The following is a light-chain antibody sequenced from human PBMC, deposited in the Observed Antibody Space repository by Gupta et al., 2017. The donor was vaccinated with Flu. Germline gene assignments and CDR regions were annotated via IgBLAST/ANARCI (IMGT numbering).Light chain of an antibody. Sequence: EVVLTQSPATLSLSPGERATLSCRASQSVGTYLAWYQHKPGQTPRLLIYDASNRATGIPARYSGSGSGKDXPLTISXREQEDFAVYYCQKRSNWPPCTFGXGTRLEI. CDR2: DAS. CDR1: QSVGTY. CDR3: QKRSNWPPCT. V-gene: IGKV3-11*01. J-gene: IGKJ2*02.